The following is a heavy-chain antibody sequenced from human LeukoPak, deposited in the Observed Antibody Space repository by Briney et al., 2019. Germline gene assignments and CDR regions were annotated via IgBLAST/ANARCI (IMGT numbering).Heavy chain of an antibody. CDR2: INHSGRT. Sequence: SETLSLTCVVYGGSFSGYYWSWIRQPPGKGLEWIGEINHSGRTNYNPSLKSRVTISVDTSKNQFSLRLSSVTAADTAVYYCAITSAGTGYYYYMDVWGKGTTVTISS. J-gene: IGHJ6*03. D-gene: IGHD1-1*01. CDR1: GGSFSGYY. V-gene: IGHV4-34*01. CDR3: AITSAGTGYYYYMDV.